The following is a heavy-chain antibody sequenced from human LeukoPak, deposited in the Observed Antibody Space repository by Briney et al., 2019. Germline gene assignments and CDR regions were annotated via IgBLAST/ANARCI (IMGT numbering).Heavy chain of an antibody. J-gene: IGHJ6*02. CDR3: ARGSSWYSHYYYGMDV. Sequence: SETLSLTCTVSGGSISSYYWSWIRQPPGKGLEWIGYIYYSGSTNYNPSLKSRVTISVDTSKNQFSLKLSSVTAADTAVYYCARGSSWYSHYYYGMDVWGQGTTVTVSS. V-gene: IGHV4-59*12. CDR1: GGSISSYY. CDR2: IYYSGST. D-gene: IGHD6-13*01.